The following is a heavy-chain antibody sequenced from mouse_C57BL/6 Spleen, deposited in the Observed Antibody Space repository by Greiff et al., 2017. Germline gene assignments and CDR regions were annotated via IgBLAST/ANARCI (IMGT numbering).Heavy chain of an antibody. CDR3: AREDYYGMDY. J-gene: IGHJ4*01. V-gene: IGHV5-16*01. CDR2: INYDGSST. CDR1: GFTFSDYY. Sequence: EVKLVESEGGLVQPGSSMKLSCTASGFTFSDYYMAWVRQVPEKGLEWVANINYDGSSTYYLDSLKSRFIISRDNAKNILYLQMSSLKSEDTATYYCAREDYYGMDYWGQGTSVTVSS.